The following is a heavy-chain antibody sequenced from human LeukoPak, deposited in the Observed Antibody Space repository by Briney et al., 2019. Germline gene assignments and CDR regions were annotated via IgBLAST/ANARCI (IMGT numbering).Heavy chain of an antibody. V-gene: IGHV3-30*02. Sequence: PGGSLTLSCAASGFTFSNFDMHWVRQAPGKGLEWVAFIRYDGVNQFYADSVKGRFTISRDDSKNTLFLHMNTLRAEDTAMYYCAKDRAWKFYFDSWGQGTLVTVSS. CDR3: AKDRAWKFYFDS. CDR2: IRYDGVNQ. D-gene: IGHD1-1*01. J-gene: IGHJ4*02. CDR1: GFTFSNFD.